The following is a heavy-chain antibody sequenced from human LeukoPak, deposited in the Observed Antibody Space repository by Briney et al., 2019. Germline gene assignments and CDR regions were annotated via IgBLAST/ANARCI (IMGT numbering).Heavy chain of an antibody. J-gene: IGHJ3*02. V-gene: IGHV3-30-3*01. CDR1: GFTFSSYA. CDR3: AREWTHDAFDI. Sequence: QSGRSLRLSCAASGFTFSSYAMHWVRQAPGKGLEWVAVISYDGSNKYYADSVKGRFTISRDNSKNTLYLQMNSLRAEDTAVYYCAREWTHDAFDIWGQGTMVTVSS. D-gene: IGHD3/OR15-3a*01. CDR2: ISYDGSNK.